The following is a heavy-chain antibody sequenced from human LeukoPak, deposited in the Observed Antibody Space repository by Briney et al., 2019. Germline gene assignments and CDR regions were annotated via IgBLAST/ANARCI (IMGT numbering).Heavy chain of an antibody. J-gene: IGHJ4*02. CDR3: ASLHAGACSVGSCYHNY. Sequence: NSSETLSLTCTVSGGSISSSSYYWGWIRQPPGKGLEWIGSIYNSGSTYYNPSLKSRVTMSVDTSKNQFSLKLSSVTAADTAVYYCASLHAGACSVGSCYHNYWGQGTLVTVSS. D-gene: IGHD2-15*01. CDR1: GGSISSSSYY. CDR2: IYNSGST. V-gene: IGHV4-39*01.